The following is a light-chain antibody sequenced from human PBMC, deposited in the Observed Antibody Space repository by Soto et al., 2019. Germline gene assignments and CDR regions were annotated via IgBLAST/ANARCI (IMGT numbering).Light chain of an antibody. CDR2: GAS. CDR1: QSVSNN. CDR3: QQYDNWLGT. J-gene: IGKJ1*01. V-gene: IGKV3-15*01. Sequence: EIVMTQSPATLSVSPGERATLSCRASQSVSNNLAWYQQKPGQAPRLLIYGASTRATGIPARFSGSGSGKEFTLTISSLQSEDFAVYYCQQYDNWLGTFGQGTKVEIK.